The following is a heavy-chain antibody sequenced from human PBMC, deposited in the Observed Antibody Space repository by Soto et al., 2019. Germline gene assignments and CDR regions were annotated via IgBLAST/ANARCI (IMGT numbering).Heavy chain of an antibody. Sequence: EVQLVETGGGLIQPGGSLRLSCAASGLIISDNYMTWVRQAPGKGLEWVSNIYSSGTTYYADSVKGRFTISRDNSKNTLYLHMNSLRAEDTAVYYCARVLVVGAWGPLDYWGQGTLVTVSS. CDR1: GLIISDNY. J-gene: IGHJ4*02. D-gene: IGHD2-15*01. CDR3: ARVLVVGAWGPLDY. V-gene: IGHV3-53*02. CDR2: IYSSGTT.